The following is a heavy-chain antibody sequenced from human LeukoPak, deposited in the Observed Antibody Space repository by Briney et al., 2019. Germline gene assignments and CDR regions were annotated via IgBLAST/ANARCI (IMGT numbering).Heavy chain of an antibody. CDR3: ARDFHRRYYDSSGYNAFDI. Sequence: GGSLRLSCAASGFTFSSYSMNWVRQAPGKGLEWVSYISAISSSSTYYADSVKGRYTISRDNAKNSLYLQMNSLRAEDTAVYYCARDFHRRYYDSSGYNAFDIWGQGTMVTVSS. J-gene: IGHJ3*02. D-gene: IGHD3-22*01. CDR1: GFTFSSYS. V-gene: IGHV3-48*04. CDR2: ISAISSSST.